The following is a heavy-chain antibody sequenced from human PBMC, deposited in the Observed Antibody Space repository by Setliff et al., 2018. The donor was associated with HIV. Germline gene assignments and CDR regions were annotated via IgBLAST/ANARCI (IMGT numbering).Heavy chain of an antibody. Sequence: SETLSLTCTVSGGSIGSGSYYWNWIRQPAGKGLEWIGHIYIGGSPKYNPSLESRVTISVDTSKNQLSLRLRSVTAADTAVYYCAKEGSWNDDSGAFNIWGQGTMVTVSS. D-gene: IGHD1-1*01. CDR3: AKEGSWNDDSGAFNI. CDR2: IYIGGSP. V-gene: IGHV4-61*09. J-gene: IGHJ3*02. CDR1: GGSIGSGSYY.